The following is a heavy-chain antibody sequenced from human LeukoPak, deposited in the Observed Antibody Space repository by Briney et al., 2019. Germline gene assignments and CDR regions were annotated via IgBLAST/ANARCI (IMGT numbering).Heavy chain of an antibody. J-gene: IGHJ4*02. D-gene: IGHD3-22*01. V-gene: IGHV3-11*04. CDR3: ARGRNPYDSSGYFDY. Sequence: GGSLRLSCAASGFTFSDYYMSWIRQAPGKGLEWVSYISSSGSTIYYSDSVKGRFTISRDNAKNSLYLQMNRLRAEDTAVYYCARGRNPYDSSGYFDYWGQGTLVTVSS. CDR1: GFTFSDYY. CDR2: ISSSGSTI.